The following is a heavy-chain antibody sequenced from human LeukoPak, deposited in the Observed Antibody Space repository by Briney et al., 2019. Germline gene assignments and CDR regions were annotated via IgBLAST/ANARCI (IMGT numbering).Heavy chain of an antibody. CDR3: ARSRNYYSGGGY. D-gene: IGHD3-10*01. CDR2: ISTYNGNT. Sequence: ASVKVSCKASGYTFTSYGISWVRQAPGQGLEWMGWISTYNGNTNYAQKLQGRVTMTTDTSTNTAYMELRGLKSEDTAVYYCARSRNYYSGGGYWGQGTLVTVSS. J-gene: IGHJ4*02. CDR1: GYTFTSYG. V-gene: IGHV1-18*01.